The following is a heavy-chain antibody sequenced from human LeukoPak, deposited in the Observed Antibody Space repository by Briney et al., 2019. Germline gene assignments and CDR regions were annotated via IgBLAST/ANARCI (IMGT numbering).Heavy chain of an antibody. CDR2: INWSSGSI. Sequence: GRSLRLSCAASGFTFDDYAMHWVRQAPGKGPEWVAGINWSSGSIGYADSVKGRFTISRDNAKNYLYLQLNSLRAEDTALYYCAKDKEDSRGYYYVFDFWGQGTLVTVSS. V-gene: IGHV3-9*01. J-gene: IGHJ4*02. CDR3: AKDKEDSRGYYYVFDF. D-gene: IGHD3-22*01. CDR1: GFTFDDYA.